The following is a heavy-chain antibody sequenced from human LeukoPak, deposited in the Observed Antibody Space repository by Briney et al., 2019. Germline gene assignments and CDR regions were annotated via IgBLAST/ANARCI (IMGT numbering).Heavy chain of an antibody. CDR2: INPNSGGT. D-gene: IGHD4-17*01. CDR3: AATYGVYHDINFDY. V-gene: IGHV1-2*02. Sequence: GASVKVSCKASGYTFTGYYMHWVRQAPGQGLEWMGWINPNSGGTNYAQKFQGRVTMTRDTSISTAYMELSRLRSDDTAVYYCAATYGVYHDINFDYWGQGTLVTVSS. CDR1: GYTFTGYY. J-gene: IGHJ4*02.